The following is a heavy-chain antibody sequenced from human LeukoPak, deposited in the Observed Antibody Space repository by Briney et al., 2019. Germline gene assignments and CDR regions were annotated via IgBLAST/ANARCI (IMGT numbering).Heavy chain of an antibody. V-gene: IGHV3-30-3*01. D-gene: IGHD3-16*01. CDR3: ARDHRPGGSIVKAPAV. J-gene: IGHJ4*02. CDR1: GFTFSNYA. Sequence: TGGSLRLSSADSGFTFSNYAMHWVRQTPGKGLEWVAVISYDGSTKYYADSVKGRFIISRDNSKNTLYLQMNTLRPEDTAVYYCARDHRPGGSIVKAPAVWGQGTLVTVSS. CDR2: ISYDGSTK.